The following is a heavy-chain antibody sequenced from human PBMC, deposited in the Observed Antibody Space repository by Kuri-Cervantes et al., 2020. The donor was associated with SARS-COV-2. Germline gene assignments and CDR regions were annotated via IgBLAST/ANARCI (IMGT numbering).Heavy chain of an antibody. CDR1: GFTFSSYA. CDR2: ISYDGSNK. V-gene: IGHV3-30-3*01. CDR3: ARDRLYYDFWSAQPPGAFDI. Sequence: GGSLRLSCAASGFTFSSYAMHWVRQAPGKGLEWVAVISYDGSNKYYADSVKGRFTISRDNAKNSLYLQMNSLRAEDTAVYYCARDRLYYDFWSAQPPGAFDIWGQGTMVTVSS. D-gene: IGHD3-3*01. J-gene: IGHJ3*02.